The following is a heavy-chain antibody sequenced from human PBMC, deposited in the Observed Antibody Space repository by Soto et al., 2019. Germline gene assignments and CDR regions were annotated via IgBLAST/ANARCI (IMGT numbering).Heavy chain of an antibody. Sequence: QVQLVQSGAEVKKPGASVKVSCKASGYTFSTYAMHWVRQAPGQRLEWMGWINAGNGNTKYSQKFQGRVTITRDTSASTAYMELSSLRSEDTAMYYCARGSIAVPKIYYYHYMDFWGKGTTVTVSS. J-gene: IGHJ6*03. CDR2: INAGNGNT. D-gene: IGHD6-6*01. V-gene: IGHV1-3*01. CDR1: GYTFSTYA. CDR3: ARGSIAVPKIYYYHYMDF.